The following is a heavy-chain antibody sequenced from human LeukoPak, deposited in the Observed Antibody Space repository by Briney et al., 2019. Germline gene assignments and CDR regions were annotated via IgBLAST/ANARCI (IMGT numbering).Heavy chain of an antibody. CDR2: IYTSGST. CDR1: GGSISSYY. CDR3: ARLDLIGHYYYYMDV. Sequence: PSETLSLTCTVSGGSISSYYWSWIRQPPGKGLEWIGYIYTSGSTNYNPSLKSRVTISVDTSKNQFSLKLSSVTAADTAVYYCARLDLIGHYYYYMDVWGKGTTVTVSS. J-gene: IGHJ6*03. V-gene: IGHV4-4*09.